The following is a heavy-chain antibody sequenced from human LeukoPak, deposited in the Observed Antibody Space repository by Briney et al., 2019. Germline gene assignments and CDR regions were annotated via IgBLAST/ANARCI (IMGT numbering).Heavy chain of an antibody. CDR1: GGSISSGSYY. J-gene: IGHJ4*02. V-gene: IGHV4-61*01. D-gene: IGHD3-10*01. Sequence: SETLSLTCTVSGGSISSGSYYWSWIRQPPGKGLEWIGNIYNSGSTNYNPSLKSRVTISVDTSKNQFSLKLSSVTAADTAVYYCARDSSGSLPLDYWGQGTLVTVSS. CDR2: IYNSGST. CDR3: ARDSSGSLPLDY.